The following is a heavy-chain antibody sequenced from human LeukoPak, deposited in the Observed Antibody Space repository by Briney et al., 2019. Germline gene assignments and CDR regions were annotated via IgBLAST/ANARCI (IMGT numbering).Heavy chain of an antibody. V-gene: IGHV4-39*07. D-gene: IGHD3-10*01. Sequence: SETLSLTCGVSGGSVSSSSYYWVWIRRPPGKGLDWVGSVYYNGNTYYNPSLKSRITISLDTSKNQFSLNLRSVTAADTAVYYCARDVKAGSGIDYWGQGTLVTVSS. CDR2: VYYNGNT. J-gene: IGHJ4*02. CDR1: GGSVSSSSYY. CDR3: ARDVKAGSGIDY.